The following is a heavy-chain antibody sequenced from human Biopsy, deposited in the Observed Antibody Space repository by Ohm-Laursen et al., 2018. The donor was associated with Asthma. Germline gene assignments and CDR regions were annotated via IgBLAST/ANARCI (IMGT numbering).Heavy chain of an antibody. CDR1: GFTFSSYG. Sequence: SLRLSCAASGFTFSSYGMHWVRQAPGKGLEWVALIWYDGNQKVYADSVKGRFTISRDNSKNTVYLLMNSLSAEDTAVYFCARVRFCSSTNCFNYFDSWGQGTLVTVSS. D-gene: IGHD2-2*01. J-gene: IGHJ4*02. V-gene: IGHV3-33*01. CDR2: IWYDGNQK. CDR3: ARVRFCSSTNCFNYFDS.